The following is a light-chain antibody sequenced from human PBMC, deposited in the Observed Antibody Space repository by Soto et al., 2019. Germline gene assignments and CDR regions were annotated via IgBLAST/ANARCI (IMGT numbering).Light chain of an antibody. CDR2: DVS. J-gene: IGLJ2*01. V-gene: IGLV2-14*01. Sequence: QSALTQPASVSGSPGQSITISCTGTSSDVGGYNYVSWYQQHPGKAPKLMIYDVSNRPSGVSNRFSGSKSGNTASLTISGLQAEDEAHYYCSSYTRGSDVVFGGGTKVTVL. CDR3: SSYTRGSDVV. CDR1: SSDVGGYNY.